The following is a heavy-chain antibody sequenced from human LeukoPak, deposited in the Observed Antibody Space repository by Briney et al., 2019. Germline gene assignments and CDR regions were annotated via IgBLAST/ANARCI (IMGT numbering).Heavy chain of an antibody. CDR2: INHSGST. V-gene: IGHV4-34*01. CDR3: ARGRAYYDFWSGPGHGAFDI. D-gene: IGHD3-3*01. CDR1: GGSFSGYY. Sequence: SETLSLTCAVYGGSFSGYYWSWIRQPPGKGLEWIGEINHSGSTNYNPSLKSRVTISVDTSKNQFSLKLSSVTAADTAVYYCARGRAYYDFWSGPGHGAFDIWGQGTMVTVSS. J-gene: IGHJ3*02.